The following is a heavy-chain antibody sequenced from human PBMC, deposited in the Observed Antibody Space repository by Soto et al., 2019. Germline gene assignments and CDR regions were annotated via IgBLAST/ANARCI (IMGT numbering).Heavy chain of an antibody. Sequence: SVKVSCKASGGTFSSYTISWVRQAPGQGLEWTGRIIPILGIANYAQKFQGRVTITADKSTSTAYMELSSLRSEDTAVYYCARDRTDIVVVPAGSPDAFDIWGQGTMVTVSS. D-gene: IGHD2-2*01. J-gene: IGHJ3*02. V-gene: IGHV1-69*04. CDR2: IIPILGIA. CDR1: GGTFSSYT. CDR3: ARDRTDIVVVPAGSPDAFDI.